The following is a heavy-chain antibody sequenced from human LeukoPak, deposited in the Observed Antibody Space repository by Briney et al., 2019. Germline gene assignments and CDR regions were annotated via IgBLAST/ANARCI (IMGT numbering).Heavy chain of an antibody. CDR2: ISYDGSSK. V-gene: IGHV3-30-3*01. J-gene: IGHJ4*02. D-gene: IGHD3-16*01. CDR1: GFTFSSYA. Sequence: PGGSLRLSCAASGFTFSSYAMHWARQAPGKGLEWVAVISYDGSSKYYADSVKGRFTISRDNSINALYLQMNSLRLDDTAVYYCVGEIGPRSFDYWGQGTLVTASS. CDR3: VGEIGPRSFDY.